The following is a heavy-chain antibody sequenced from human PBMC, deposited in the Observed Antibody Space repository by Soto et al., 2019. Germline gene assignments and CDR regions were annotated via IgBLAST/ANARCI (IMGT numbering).Heavy chain of an antibody. D-gene: IGHD6-19*01. Sequence: SETLSLTCTVSGGSISSSSYYWGWIRQPPGKGLEWIGSIYYSGSTYYNPSLKSRVTISVDTSKNQFSLKLSSVTAADTAVYYCARPNSGWYGAYDYWGQGTLVTVSS. J-gene: IGHJ4*02. V-gene: IGHV4-39*01. CDR3: ARPNSGWYGAYDY. CDR2: IYYSGST. CDR1: GGSISSSSYY.